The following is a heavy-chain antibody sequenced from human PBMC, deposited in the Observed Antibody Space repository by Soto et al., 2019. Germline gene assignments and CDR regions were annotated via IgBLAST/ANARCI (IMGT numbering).Heavy chain of an antibody. J-gene: IGHJ6*02. CDR1: GGSIRSNY. V-gene: IGHV4-4*07. D-gene: IGHD1-26*01. CDR3: AREGASGFGMDV. Sequence: KTSETLSLTCNVSGGSIRSNYWSWIRQPAGKALEWIGRIYTSGTTNYNPSLKSRATMLIDTSKNQFSLILGSVTAADTGVYYCAREGASGFGMDVWGQGTTVTVSS. CDR2: IYTSGTT.